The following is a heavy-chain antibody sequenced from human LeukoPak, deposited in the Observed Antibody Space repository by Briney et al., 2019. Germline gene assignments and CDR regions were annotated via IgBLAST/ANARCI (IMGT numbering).Heavy chain of an antibody. CDR2: IYYSGST. Sequence: PSQTLSLICTDSGGSISSGDYYWSWIRQPPGKGLEWIGYIYYSGSTYYNPSLKSRVTISVDTSKNQFSLKLSSVTAADTAVYYCASVKTGPYGSGSYHIDYWGQGTLVTVSS. V-gene: IGHV4-30-4*01. CDR1: GGSISSGDYY. CDR3: ASVKTGPYGSGSYHIDY. D-gene: IGHD3-10*01. J-gene: IGHJ4*02.